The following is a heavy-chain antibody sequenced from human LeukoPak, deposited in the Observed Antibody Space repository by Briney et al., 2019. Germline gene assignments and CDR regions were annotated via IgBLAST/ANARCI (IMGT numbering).Heavy chain of an antibody. D-gene: IGHD3-10*01. Sequence: SQTLSLTCTVSGGSISSGGYYWSWLRQHPGTGLEWIGYIYYSGSTYYNPSLKSRVTISVNTSKNQFPLKLSSVTAADTAVYYCARGEYYYGSGSYSHWGQGTLVTVSS. J-gene: IGHJ4*02. CDR3: ARGEYYYGSGSYSH. CDR2: IYYSGST. CDR1: GGSISSGGYY. V-gene: IGHV4-31*03.